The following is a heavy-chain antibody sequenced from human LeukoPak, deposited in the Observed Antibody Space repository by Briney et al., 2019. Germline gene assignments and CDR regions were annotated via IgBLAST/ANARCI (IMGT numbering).Heavy chain of an antibody. CDR3: ARDNVAPTYGMDV. CDR1: GFTVSSYY. Sequence: GGSLRLSCAPSGFTVSSYYMIWVRQAPGKGLEWVSVIYSGGSTYYADSVKDRFTISRDNSKNTLYLQMNSLRADDTSVYYCARDNVAPTYGMDVWGQGTTVTVSS. V-gene: IGHV3-66*01. D-gene: IGHD2-8*01. J-gene: IGHJ6*02. CDR2: IYSGGST.